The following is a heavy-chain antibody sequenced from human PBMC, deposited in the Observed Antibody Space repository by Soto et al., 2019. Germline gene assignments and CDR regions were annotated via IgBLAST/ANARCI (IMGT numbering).Heavy chain of an antibody. CDR3: ARERNTGYDYSYYYGMDV. V-gene: IGHV3-30-3*01. D-gene: IGHD5-18*01. CDR1: GFTFSSYA. Sequence: PGGSLRLSCAASGFTFSSYAMSWVRQAPGKGLEWVAVISYEGSNKYYADSVKGRFTISRDNSKNTLYLQMNSLRAEDTAVYYCARERNTGYDYSYYYGMDVWGQGTTVTVSS. J-gene: IGHJ6*02. CDR2: ISYEGSNK.